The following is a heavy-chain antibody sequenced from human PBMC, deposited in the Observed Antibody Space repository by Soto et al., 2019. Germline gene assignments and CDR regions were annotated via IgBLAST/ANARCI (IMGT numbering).Heavy chain of an antibody. J-gene: IGHJ6*02. CDR3: ERGSPLGQLANIRWFYRCGTDV. D-gene: IGHD3-10*01. V-gene: IGHV3-30-3*01. Sequence: GGSLRLSCAASGFTFSSYAMHWVRQAPGKGLEWVAVISYDGSNKYYADSVKGRFTISRDNSKNTLYLQMNSLRAEDTDVYYCERGSPLGQLANIRWFYRCGTDVCCPGNTLTV. CDR1: GFTFSSYA. CDR2: ISYDGSNK.